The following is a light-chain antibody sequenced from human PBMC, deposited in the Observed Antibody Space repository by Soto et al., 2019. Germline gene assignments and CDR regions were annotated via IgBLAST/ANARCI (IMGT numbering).Light chain of an antibody. Sequence: DIPMTQSPSTLSASVGDRVTITCRASQSISSWLAWYQQKPGKAPKLLIYKASSLESGVPSRFSGSGSGTEFTLTIRSLQPDDFSTYSCQQYNIYPWTFGQGTKVEIK. CDR1: QSISSW. V-gene: IGKV1-5*03. CDR2: KAS. J-gene: IGKJ1*01. CDR3: QQYNIYPWT.